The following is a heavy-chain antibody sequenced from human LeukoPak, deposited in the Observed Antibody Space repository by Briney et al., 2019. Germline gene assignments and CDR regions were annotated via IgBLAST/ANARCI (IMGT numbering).Heavy chain of an antibody. CDR1: GFTFVDYG. V-gene: IGHV3-20*04. CDR2: INWNGGIT. CDR3: ARGNYYGMDV. J-gene: IGHJ6*02. Sequence: GGSLGLSCATSGFTFVDYGLSWVRQAPGQGLEWISAINWNGGITDYADSVKGRFTISRDNAKNSLYLQMNSLRAEDTAVYYCARGNYYGMDVWGQGTTVTVSS.